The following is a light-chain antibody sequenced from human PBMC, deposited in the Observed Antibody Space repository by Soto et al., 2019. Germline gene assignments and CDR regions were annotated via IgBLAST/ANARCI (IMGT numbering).Light chain of an antibody. CDR1: QSVGSSY. Sequence: EIVLTQSPGTLSLSPGERATLSCRASQSVGSSYLAWYQQKAGQAPRILIYGASSRATGIPDRFSGSGSGTDFTLTISRLEPEDFAVYYCQQYGTSPYVTFGQGTKVEIK. CDR3: QQYGTSPYVT. V-gene: IGKV3-20*01. J-gene: IGKJ1*01. CDR2: GAS.